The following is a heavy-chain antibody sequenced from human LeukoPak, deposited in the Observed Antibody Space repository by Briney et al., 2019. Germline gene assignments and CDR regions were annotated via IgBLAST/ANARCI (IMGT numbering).Heavy chain of an antibody. CDR1: GGSISTDY. J-gene: IGHJ3*02. CDR3: ARLLDNDSSGDPDTFDM. D-gene: IGHD2-21*02. V-gene: IGHV4-59*13. Sequence: SETLSLTCAASGGSISTDYWSWIRQPPGKGLEWIGYIYYTGKTYYSPSLHSRVTISVDTSKGHFSLKLTSVTAADTAVYSCARLLDNDSSGDPDTFDMWGQGTMVTVSS. CDR2: IYYTGKT.